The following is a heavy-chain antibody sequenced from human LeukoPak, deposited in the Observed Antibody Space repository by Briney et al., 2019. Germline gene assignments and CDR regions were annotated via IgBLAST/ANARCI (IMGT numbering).Heavy chain of an antibody. V-gene: IGHV3-64D*06. CDR1: GFTFSTYF. CDR3: VRDQRGGSSGYYDS. J-gene: IGHJ4*02. D-gene: IGHD3-22*01. CDR2: ITGSGGST. Sequence: PGGSLRLSCSASGFTFSTYFMHWVRQAPGKGLECVSAITGSGGSTYYADSVKGRLTISRDNSKNTLYLQMSSLRAEDTAVYYCVRDQRGGSSGYYDSWGQGTLVTVSS.